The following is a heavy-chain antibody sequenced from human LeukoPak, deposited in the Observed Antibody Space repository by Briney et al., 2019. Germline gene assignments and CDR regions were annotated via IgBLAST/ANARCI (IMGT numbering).Heavy chain of an antibody. CDR2: IYSSGIT. J-gene: IGHJ4*02. Sequence: SETLSLTCSVSGGSISNYYWTWIRQPPGKGLEWIGYIYSSGITNYNPSLKSRVTVSVDTSKNQISLKLTSVTAADTAVYYCATYFYGDYATHYFDFWGQGTLVTVSS. V-gene: IGHV4-59*12. CDR1: GGSISNYY. CDR3: ATYFYGDYATHYFDF. D-gene: IGHD4-17*01.